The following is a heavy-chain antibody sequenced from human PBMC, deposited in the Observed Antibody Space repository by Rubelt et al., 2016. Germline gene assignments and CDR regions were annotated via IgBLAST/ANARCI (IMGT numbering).Heavy chain of an antibody. CDR3: ARGGWFGELLFDY. V-gene: IGHV4-59*01. CDR2: IVYRGCT. Sequence: QVQLQESGPGLVKPSETLSLTCTVSGGSISSYYWSWIRQPPGKGLEWIGYIVYRGCTNYNPSLKSRVTISVDPSKNQFSLKLSSVTAADTAVYYCARGGWFGELLFDYWGQGTLVTVSS. J-gene: IGHJ4*02. D-gene: IGHD3-10*01. CDR1: GGSISSYY.